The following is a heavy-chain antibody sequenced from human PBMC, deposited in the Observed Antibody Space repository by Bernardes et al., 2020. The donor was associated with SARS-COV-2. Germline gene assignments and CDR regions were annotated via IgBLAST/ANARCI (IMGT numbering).Heavy chain of an antibody. CDR2: MNQDGRKA. V-gene: IGHV3-7*03. CDR3: VRVVDGGIPVAGGYYYFIMDV. Sequence: GGSLRLSCVGSGFRFSSYWMTWVRQAPGKGLEWVANMNQDGRKASYVGSVQGRFTISRDNAENSLYLQMDTLGPQDTGVYYCVRVVDGGIPVAGGYYYFIMDVWGQGTTVTVS. D-gene: IGHD6-19*01. CDR1: GFRFSSYW. J-gene: IGHJ6*02.